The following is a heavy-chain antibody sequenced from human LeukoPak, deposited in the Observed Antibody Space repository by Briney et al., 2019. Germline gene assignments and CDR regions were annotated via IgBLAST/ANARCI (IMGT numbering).Heavy chain of an antibody. V-gene: IGHV4-4*07. Sequence: SETLSLTCTVSGDSISNYYWSWIRQPAGKGLEWIGSIYYSGSTYYNPSLKSRVTISVDTSKNQFSLKLNSVTAADTAVYYCARDYDVLTAYPPTQLFDPWGQGTLVTVSS. CDR3: ARDYDVLTAYPPTQLFDP. J-gene: IGHJ5*02. CDR2: IYYSGST. D-gene: IGHD3-9*01. CDR1: GDSISNYY.